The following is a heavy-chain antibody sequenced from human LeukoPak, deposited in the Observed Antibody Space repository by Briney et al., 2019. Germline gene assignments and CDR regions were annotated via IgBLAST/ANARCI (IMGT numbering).Heavy chain of an antibody. D-gene: IGHD1-26*01. CDR1: GGSISSYY. Sequence: PSETLSLTCTVSGGSISSYYWSWIRQPAGKGLEWIGRMYTSANTNYNPSLKSPVTMSVDTSKNQFSLKLSSVTAADTAVYYCARWSPTHDASDIWGQGTMVSVSS. J-gene: IGHJ3*02. CDR2: MYTSANT. V-gene: IGHV4-4*07. CDR3: ARWSPTHDASDI.